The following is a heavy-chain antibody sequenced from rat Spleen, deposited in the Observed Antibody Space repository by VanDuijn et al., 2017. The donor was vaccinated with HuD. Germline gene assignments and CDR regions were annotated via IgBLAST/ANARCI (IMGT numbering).Heavy chain of an antibody. CDR1: GFTFSDYT. CDR2: IVYDGTRT. D-gene: IGHD4-3*01. CDR3: ATQSIIRVPLFDY. V-gene: IGHV5S10*01. J-gene: IGHJ2*01. Sequence: EVQVVESGGGLVQPGRSLKLSCAASGFTFSDYTMAWVRQAPKKGLEWVATIVYDGTRTYFRDSVKGRFTLSRDNTKSTLYLQMDSLRSEDTATYYCATQSIIRVPLFDYWGQGVMVTVSS.